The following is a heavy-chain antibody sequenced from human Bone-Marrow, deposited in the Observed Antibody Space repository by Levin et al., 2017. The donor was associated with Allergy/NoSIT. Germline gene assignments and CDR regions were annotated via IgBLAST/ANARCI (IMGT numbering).Heavy chain of an antibody. CDR1: GYIFTHYG. J-gene: IGHJ4*02. CDR3: ARDSRDY. CDR2: ISPNTGHT. V-gene: IGHV1-18*01. Sequence: GESLKISCKASGYIFTHYGIDWVRQAPGQGLEWLGHISPNTGHTNYAPKLQDRVTLSLVTHTTTAYMELTSLTPADTAVYFCARDSRDYWGQGTLVTVSS.